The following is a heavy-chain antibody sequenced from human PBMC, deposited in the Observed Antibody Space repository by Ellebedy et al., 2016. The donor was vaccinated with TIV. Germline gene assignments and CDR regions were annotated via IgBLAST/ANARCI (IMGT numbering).Heavy chain of an antibody. Sequence: GESLKISCAASGFIFSNYPMNWVRQAPGKGLDWVSGISGSGGASNFADSVMGRFAISRDNSENTVYLQMNSLRVNDTGVYYCARSHSRGWYRPHWFDPWGQGILVTVSS. J-gene: IGHJ5*02. CDR2: ISGSGGAS. D-gene: IGHD6-19*01. CDR1: GFIFSNYP. V-gene: IGHV3-23*01. CDR3: ARSHSRGWYRPHWFDP.